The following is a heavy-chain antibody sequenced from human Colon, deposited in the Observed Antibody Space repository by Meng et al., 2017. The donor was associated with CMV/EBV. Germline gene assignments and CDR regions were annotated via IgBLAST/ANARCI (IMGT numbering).Heavy chain of an antibody. Sequence: GSLRLSCTVSGYSISSGYYWGWIRLPPGKGLGWIGSIYHSGSTYYNPSLKSRVTISVDTSKNQFSLKLSSVTAADTAVYYCARTVRSRDYYYGMDVWGQGTTVTVSS. J-gene: IGHJ6*02. D-gene: IGHD3-10*01. CDR1: GYSISSGYY. CDR2: IYHSGST. CDR3: ARTVRSRDYYYGMDV. V-gene: IGHV4-38-2*02.